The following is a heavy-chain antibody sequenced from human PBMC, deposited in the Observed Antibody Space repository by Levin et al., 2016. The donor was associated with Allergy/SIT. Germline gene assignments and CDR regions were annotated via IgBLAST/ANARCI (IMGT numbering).Heavy chain of an antibody. CDR3: ARVPMAAGGDAFDI. J-gene: IGHJ3*02. D-gene: IGHD2-8*01. CDR2: IYYSGST. Sequence: WIRQPPGKGLEWIGYIYYSGSTYYNPSLKSRVTISVDTSKNQFSLKLSSVTAADTAVYYCARVPMAAGGDAFDIWGQGTMVTVSS. V-gene: IGHV4-31*02.